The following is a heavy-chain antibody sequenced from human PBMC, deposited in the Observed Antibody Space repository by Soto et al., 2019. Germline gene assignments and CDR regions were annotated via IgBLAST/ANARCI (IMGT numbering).Heavy chain of an antibody. Sequence: EVQLVESGGGLVQPGGSLRLSCAASGITVTSNYMNWVRQAPGKGPEWVSLIYSGGSTDYADSVKGRFTISRDNSKNSLFLQMNSLRAEDTAVYYCARAAKTYSAFDIRGQGTMVTVSS. CDR3: ARAAKTYSAFDI. V-gene: IGHV3-66*01. D-gene: IGHD2-15*01. CDR2: IYSGGST. J-gene: IGHJ3*02. CDR1: GITVTSNY.